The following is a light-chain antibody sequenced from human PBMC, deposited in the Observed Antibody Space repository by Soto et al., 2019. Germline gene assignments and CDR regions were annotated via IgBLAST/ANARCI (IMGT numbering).Light chain of an antibody. CDR3: HHSGNSHGT. CDR1: QTISSRY. J-gene: IGKJ1*01. CDR2: GAF. Sequence: EIVLAQSPGTLSLSPGERATLSCRASQTISSRYLTWYQQKSGQVPRLLIYGAFSRATGIPDRFSGSGSGTDFTLTISRLEPEDVAVYYCHHSGNSHGTFGQGTKVDIK. V-gene: IGKV3-20*01.